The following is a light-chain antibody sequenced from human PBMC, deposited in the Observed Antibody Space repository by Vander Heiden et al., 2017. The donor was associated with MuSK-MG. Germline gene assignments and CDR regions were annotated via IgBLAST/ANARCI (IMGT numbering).Light chain of an antibody. CDR3: QQYGTSPYT. J-gene: IGKJ2*01. CDR1: QSVGRNF. CDR2: EAS. V-gene: IGKV3-20*01. Sequence: ELVLTQSPGTLSLSPGESATLSCRASQSVGRNFLAWYQQKPGQAPRLLIYEASSRATGIPDRFSGSGSGTDFTLTISRLEPEDFAVYYCQQYGTSPYTFGQGTKLEIK.